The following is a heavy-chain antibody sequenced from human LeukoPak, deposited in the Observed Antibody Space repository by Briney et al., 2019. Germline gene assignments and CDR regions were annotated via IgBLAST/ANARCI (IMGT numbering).Heavy chain of an antibody. D-gene: IGHD6-13*01. V-gene: IGHV4-59*01. CDR1: GGSISSYY. CDR2: IYYSGST. CDR3: IGARGVSAAGVFDY. J-gene: IGHJ4*02. Sequence: SETLSLTCTVSGGSISSYYSSWLRQPPGEGLEWVGYIYYSGSTNYNPSLKSRVTISVDTSKNQSSLKLSSVTAADRAVYYCIGARGVSAAGVFDYWGQGTLVTVSS.